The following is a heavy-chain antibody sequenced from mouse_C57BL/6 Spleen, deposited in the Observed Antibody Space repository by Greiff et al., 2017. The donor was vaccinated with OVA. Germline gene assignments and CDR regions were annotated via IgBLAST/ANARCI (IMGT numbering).Heavy chain of an antibody. CDR2: IYPSDSET. D-gene: IGHD4-1*01. Sequence: QVQLQQPGAELVRPGSSVKLSCKAPGYTFTSYWMDWVKQRPGQGLEWIGNIYPSDSETHYNQKFKDKATLTVDKSSSTAYMQLSSLTSEDSAVYYCAREGGTGTLAYWGQGTLVTVSA. V-gene: IGHV1-61*01. CDR3: AREGGTGTLAY. J-gene: IGHJ3*01. CDR1: GYTFTSYW.